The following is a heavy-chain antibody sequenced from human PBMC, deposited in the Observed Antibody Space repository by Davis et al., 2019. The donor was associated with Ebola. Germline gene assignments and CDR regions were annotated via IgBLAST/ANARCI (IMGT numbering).Heavy chain of an antibody. J-gene: IGHJ6*04. CDR1: GFTFSGYG. CDR2: IWYDGSNK. D-gene: IGHD3-3*01. V-gene: IGHV3-33*01. CDR3: ARDRGPIFGVVIIGGMDV. Sequence: PGGSLRLSCAASGFTFSGYGMHWVRQAPGKGLEWVAVIWYDGSNKYYADSVKGRFTISRDNSKNTLYLQMNSLRAEDTAVYYCARDRGPIFGVVIIGGMDVWGKGTTVTVSS.